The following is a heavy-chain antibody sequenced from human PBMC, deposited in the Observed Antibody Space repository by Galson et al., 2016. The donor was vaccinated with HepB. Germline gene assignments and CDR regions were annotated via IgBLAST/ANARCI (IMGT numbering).Heavy chain of an antibody. CDR3: ARDLEVIERLRPLDY. D-gene: IGHD2-21*01. CDR1: GYTFINHG. CDR2: VSTYNADR. Sequence: SVKVSCKASGYTFINHGISWVRQAPGHGLEWVGWVSTYNADRRYAQKFQDRVTMTTDTSTSTDYMELRSLRSDDTATYYCARDLEVIERLRPLDYWGQGTLVTVSS. V-gene: IGHV1-18*01. J-gene: IGHJ4*02.